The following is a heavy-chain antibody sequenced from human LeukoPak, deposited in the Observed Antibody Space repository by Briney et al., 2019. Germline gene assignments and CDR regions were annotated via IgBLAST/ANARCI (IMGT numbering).Heavy chain of an antibody. D-gene: IGHD6-6*01. J-gene: IGHJ5*02. CDR2: ISGSDGST. V-gene: IGHV3-23*01. CDR3: AKGKGYSSSSSDH. Sequence: GGSLRLSCAASGFTFNSHAMNWVRQAPGKGLEWVSAISGSDGSTYYADSMKGRFTISRDNSKNTLYLQMNSLRAEDTAVYHCAKGKGYSSSSSDHWGQGTLVTVSS. CDR1: GFTFNSHA.